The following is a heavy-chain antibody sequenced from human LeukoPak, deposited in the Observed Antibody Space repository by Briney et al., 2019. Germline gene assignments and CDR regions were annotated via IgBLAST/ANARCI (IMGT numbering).Heavy chain of an antibody. CDR1: GDTVSSNSAA. CDR2: TYYRSKWYH. D-gene: IGHD5/OR15-5a*01. CDR3: VSRRYDC. J-gene: IGHJ4*02. Sequence: SQTLSLTCAISGDTVSSNSAAWSWIRQSPSRGLEWLGRTYYRSKWYHDYAVSVRSRVSVNPDTSKNQFSLQLNSVTPEDTAVYYCVSRRYDCWGQGTLVTVSS. V-gene: IGHV6-1*01.